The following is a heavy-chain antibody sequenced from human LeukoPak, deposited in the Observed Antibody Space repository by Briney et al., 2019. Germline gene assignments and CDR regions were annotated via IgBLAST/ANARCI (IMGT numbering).Heavy chain of an antibody. CDR1: GFTFRNSM. CDR3: AKGLLRGLDV. Sequence: GGSLRLSCAASGFTFRNSMISWVRQPPGKGLEWVTAISGSGGSTYYADSVKGRFSISRGNSKNTVYLQMNSLRAEDTAIYYCAKGLLRGLDVWGQGTTVTVSS. CDR2: ISGSGGST. D-gene: IGHD4-17*01. J-gene: IGHJ6*02. V-gene: IGHV3-23*01.